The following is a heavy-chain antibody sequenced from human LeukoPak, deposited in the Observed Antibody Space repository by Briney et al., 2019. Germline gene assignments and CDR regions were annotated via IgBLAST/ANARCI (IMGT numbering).Heavy chain of an antibody. J-gene: IGHJ4*02. V-gene: IGHV1-24*01. CDR2: FDPEDGET. CDR3: ARDHGRVSWELHAEDFDY. CDR1: GYTLVELP. Sequence: GASVKVSCKVSGYTLVELPMHVVRPAPGKGLKWMGGFDPEDGETIYAQKFQGRVTMTEDTSTDTAYMELSSLRSDDTAVYYCARDHGRVSWELHAEDFDYWGQGTLVTVSS. D-gene: IGHD1-26*01.